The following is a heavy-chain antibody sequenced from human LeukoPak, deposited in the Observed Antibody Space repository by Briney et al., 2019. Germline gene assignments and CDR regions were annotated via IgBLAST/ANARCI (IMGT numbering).Heavy chain of an antibody. CDR1: GGTFSSYA. CDR2: IIPIFGTA. D-gene: IGHD2-15*01. CDR3: AREEGYCSGGSCYSAYYYGMDV. Sequence: SVKVSCKASGGTFSSYAISWVRQAPGQGLEWMGGIIPIFGTANYAQKFQGRVTITADESTSTAYMELSSLRSEDAAVYYCAREEGYCSGGSCYSAYYYGMDVWGKGTTVTVSS. V-gene: IGHV1-69*13. J-gene: IGHJ6*04.